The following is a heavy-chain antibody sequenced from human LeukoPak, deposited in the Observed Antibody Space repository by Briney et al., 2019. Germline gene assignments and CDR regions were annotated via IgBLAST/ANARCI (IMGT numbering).Heavy chain of an antibody. V-gene: IGHV3-23*01. CDR3: ATYSTRNAREFQS. J-gene: IGHJ1*01. CDR1: GFTFSSYA. CDR2: ISDTGGTT. Sequence: PGGSLRLSCAASGFTFSSYAMSWVRQAPGKGLEWVSAISDTGGTTYYADSVKGRFTISRDNAKMSLYLQMNSLRVEDTAVYYCATYSTRNAREFQSWGQGTLVTVSS. D-gene: IGHD4-11*01.